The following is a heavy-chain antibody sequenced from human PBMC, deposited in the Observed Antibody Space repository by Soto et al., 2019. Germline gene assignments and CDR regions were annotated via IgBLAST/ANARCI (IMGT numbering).Heavy chain of an antibody. V-gene: IGHV3-23*01. J-gene: IGHJ4*02. D-gene: IGHD3-10*01. CDR1: GFTFSSYA. Sequence: PGGSLRLSCAASGFTFSSYAMSWVRQSPGKGLEWVSAISGSGGSTYSADSVKGRFTISRDNSKNTLYLQMNSLRADDTAVYYCAKDRGAAMVRYYFDYWGQGTPVTVSS. CDR3: AKDRGAAMVRYYFDY. CDR2: ISGSGGST.